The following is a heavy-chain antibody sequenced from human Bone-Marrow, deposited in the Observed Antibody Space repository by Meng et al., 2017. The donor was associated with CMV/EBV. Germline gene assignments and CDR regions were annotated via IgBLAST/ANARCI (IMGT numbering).Heavy chain of an antibody. CDR2: ISSSGSTI. D-gene: IGHD5-18*01. CDR3: ARGGYSYGYYLYYFDY. V-gene: IGHV3-48*03. Sequence: GESLKISCAASGFTFSSYEMNWVRQAPGKGLEWVSYISSSGSTIYYADSVKGRFTISRDNAKNSLYLQMNSLRAEDTAVYYCARGGYSYGYYLYYFDYWGQATLVTVSS. J-gene: IGHJ4*02. CDR1: GFTFSSYE.